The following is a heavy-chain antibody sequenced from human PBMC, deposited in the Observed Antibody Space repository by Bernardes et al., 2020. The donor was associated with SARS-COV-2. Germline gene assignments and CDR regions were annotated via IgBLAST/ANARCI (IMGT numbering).Heavy chain of an antibody. J-gene: IGHJ4*02. CDR3: AKGDSSRWYFIAPHFDY. D-gene: IGHD6-13*01. CDR1: GFTFSNYG. CDR2: ISSTGGGT. Sequence: GGSLRLSCAASGFTFSNYGMSWVRQAPGKGLEWVAAISSTGGGTNYADSVKGRFIISGDNSKNTLYLQMNSLRAEDTAIYYCAKGDSSRWYFIAPHFDYWGQGTLVTVSS. V-gene: IGHV3-23*01.